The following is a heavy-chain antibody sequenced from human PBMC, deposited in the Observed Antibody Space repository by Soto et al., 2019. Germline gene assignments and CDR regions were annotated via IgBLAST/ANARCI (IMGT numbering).Heavy chain of an antibody. Sequence: GEFLKISCKGSGYGFASYWIGWVRQVPGKGLEWMGIIYPGDSDTRYSPSFQGHVTISADKSINTAYLQWNSLKASDTAMYYCARHRSSWSGDYWGQGTQVTVSS. CDR1: GYGFASYW. V-gene: IGHV5-51*01. CDR2: IYPGDSDT. J-gene: IGHJ4*02. CDR3: ARHRSSWSGDY. D-gene: IGHD6-13*01.